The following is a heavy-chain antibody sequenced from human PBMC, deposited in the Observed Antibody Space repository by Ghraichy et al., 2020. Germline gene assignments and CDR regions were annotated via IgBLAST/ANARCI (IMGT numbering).Heavy chain of an antibody. Sequence: GGSLRLSCAASGFSFSSYAMSWVRQAPGKGLEWVSVIIDSGDSAYYADSVKGRFTISRDNSKNTLYLQMNSLRVDDTAVYYCAKNGVSGSHGYVDYWGQGTPVTVSS. V-gene: IGHV3-23*01. J-gene: IGHJ4*02. CDR2: IIDSGDSA. CDR1: GFSFSSYA. CDR3: AKNGVSGSHGYVDY. D-gene: IGHD1-26*01.